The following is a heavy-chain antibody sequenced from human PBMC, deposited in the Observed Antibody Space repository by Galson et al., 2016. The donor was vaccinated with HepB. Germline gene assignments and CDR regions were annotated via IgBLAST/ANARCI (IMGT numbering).Heavy chain of an antibody. CDR1: GGSIATSNSY. D-gene: IGHD1-20*01. CDR3: ARNITPIRGGENWFDP. Sequence: SETLSPTCSVSGGSIATSNSYWAWLRQPPGKGLEWIGSIYYSGSTHSNPSLKSRLTVTVATTKNPFTLTLTSVTAANTGVYYGARNITPIRGGENWFDPWGQGTLVTVSS. J-gene: IGHJ5*02. V-gene: IGHV4-39*01. CDR2: IYYSGST.